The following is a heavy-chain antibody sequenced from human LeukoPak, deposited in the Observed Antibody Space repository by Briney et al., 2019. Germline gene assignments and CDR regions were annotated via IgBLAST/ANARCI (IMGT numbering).Heavy chain of an antibody. Sequence: GASVKVSCKASGYTFTSYGISWVRQAPGQGLEWMGWINPNSGGTNYAQKFQGWVTMTRDTSISTAYMELSRLRSDDTAAYYCARDALLLWFGESVGGFDPWGQGTLVTVSS. CDR3: ARDALLLWFGESVGGFDP. CDR1: GYTFTSYG. J-gene: IGHJ5*02. CDR2: INPNSGGT. V-gene: IGHV1-2*04. D-gene: IGHD3-10*01.